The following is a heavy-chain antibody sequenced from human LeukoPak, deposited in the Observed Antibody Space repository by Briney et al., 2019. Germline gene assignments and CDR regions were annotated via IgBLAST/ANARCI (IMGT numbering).Heavy chain of an antibody. CDR3: AKDLSYGMDV. V-gene: IGHV3-30*18. CDR1: GFTFSSYG. J-gene: IGHJ6*02. Sequence: GGSLRLSCAASGFTFSSYGMHWVRQAPGKGLEWVVVISYDGSNKYYADSVKGRFTISRDNSKNTLYLQMNSLRAEDTAVYYCAKDLSYGMDVWGQGTTVTVSS. CDR2: ISYDGSNK.